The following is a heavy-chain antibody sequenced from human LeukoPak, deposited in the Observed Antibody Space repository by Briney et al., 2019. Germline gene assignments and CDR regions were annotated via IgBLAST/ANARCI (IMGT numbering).Heavy chain of an antibody. CDR1: GFTFSSYA. V-gene: IGHV3-23*01. CDR3: AKDSNYVWGSHRYLNYFDY. CDR2: ISGSGDST. D-gene: IGHD3-16*02. Sequence: SGGSLGLSCAASGFTFSSYAMSWVRQAPGKGLEWVSAISGSGDSTYYADSVKGRFTISRDNSKNTLFLQMNSLRAEDTAVYYCAKDSNYVWGSHRYLNYFDYWGQGTLVTVSS. J-gene: IGHJ4*02.